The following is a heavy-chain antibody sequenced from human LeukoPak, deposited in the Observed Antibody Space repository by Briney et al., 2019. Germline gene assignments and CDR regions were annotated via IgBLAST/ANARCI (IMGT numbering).Heavy chain of an antibody. CDR3: AREMGLNIVATFGY. Sequence: LSGGSLRLSCAASGFTFSNYGMHWVRQAPGKGLEWVALIWYDGSNKYYADSAKGRFTISRDNSKNTLYLQMNSLRAEDTAVYYCAREMGLNIVATFGYWGQGTLVTVSS. CDR2: IWYDGSNK. J-gene: IGHJ4*02. CDR1: GFTFSNYG. D-gene: IGHD5-12*01. V-gene: IGHV3-33*01.